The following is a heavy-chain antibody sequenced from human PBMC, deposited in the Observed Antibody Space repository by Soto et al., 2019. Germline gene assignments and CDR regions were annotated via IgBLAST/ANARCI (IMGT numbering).Heavy chain of an antibody. CDR1: GGTINSGDYY. J-gene: IGHJ5*02. Sequence: TMSLTLTVSGGTINSGDYYWSWLRQPPGKGLEWIGYIYYSGSTYYNPSLKSRVTISVDTSKNQFSLKLSSVTAADTAVYYCARGTRGAYCGGDCYPQRFDPWGQGTLVTVSS. CDR3: ARGTRGAYCGGDCYPQRFDP. V-gene: IGHV4-30-4*01. D-gene: IGHD2-21*02. CDR2: IYYSGST.